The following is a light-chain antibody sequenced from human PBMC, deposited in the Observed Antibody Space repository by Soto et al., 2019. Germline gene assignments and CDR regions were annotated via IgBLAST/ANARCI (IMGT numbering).Light chain of an antibody. J-gene: IGLJ2*01. CDR1: SSDIGAYNY. V-gene: IGLV2-14*03. Sequence: QSALTQPASVSGSPGQSITISCTGTSSDIGAYNYVSWYQQHPGKAPKLMIYAVTNRPSGVSNRFSGSKSGNTASLTISGLQAEDEADYYCSSSTSSNTLVFGGGTKVTVL. CDR3: SSSTSSNTLV. CDR2: AVT.